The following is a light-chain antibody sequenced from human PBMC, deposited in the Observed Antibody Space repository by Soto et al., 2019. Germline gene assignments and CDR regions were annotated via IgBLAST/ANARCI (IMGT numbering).Light chain of an antibody. CDR2: EVS. V-gene: IGLV2-8*01. J-gene: IGLJ2*01. Sequence: QSALTQPPSASGSPGQSVTISCTGTSSDVGGYNYVSWYQQHPGKAPKLMIYEVSKRPSGVPDRFSGSKSDNTASLTVSGLQAEDEADYYCSSYAGSTPVVFGGGTKLTVL. CDR1: SSDVGGYNY. CDR3: SSYAGSTPVV.